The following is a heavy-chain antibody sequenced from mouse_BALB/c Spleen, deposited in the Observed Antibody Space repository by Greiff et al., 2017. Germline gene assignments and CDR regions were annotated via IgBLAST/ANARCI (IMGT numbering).Heavy chain of an antibody. Sequence: EVKLVESGGGLVKPGGSLKLSCAASGFTFSSYAMSWVRQSPEQRLEWVAEISSGGSYTYYPDTVTGRFTISRDNAKNTLYLEMSSLRSEDTAMYYCARGDDYSYYAMDYWGQGTSVTVSS. V-gene: IGHV5-9-4*01. D-gene: IGHD2-4*01. CDR1: GFTFSSYA. CDR2: ISSGGSYT. CDR3: ARGDDYSYYAMDY. J-gene: IGHJ4*01.